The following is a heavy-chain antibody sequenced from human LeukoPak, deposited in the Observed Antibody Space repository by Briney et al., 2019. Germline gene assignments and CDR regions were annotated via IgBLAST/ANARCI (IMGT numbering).Heavy chain of an antibody. CDR2: IRSKAYGGTT. D-gene: IGHD3-16*01. J-gene: IGHJ4*02. CDR1: GFTFGDYA. CDR3: TREGDYVWGSLFLDY. Sequence: PGGSLRLSCTASGFTFGDYAMSWVRQAPGKGLEWVGFIRSKAYGGTTEYAASVKGRFTTSRDDSKSIAYLQMNSLKTEDTAVYYCTREGDYVWGSLFLDYWGQGTLVTVSS. V-gene: IGHV3-49*04.